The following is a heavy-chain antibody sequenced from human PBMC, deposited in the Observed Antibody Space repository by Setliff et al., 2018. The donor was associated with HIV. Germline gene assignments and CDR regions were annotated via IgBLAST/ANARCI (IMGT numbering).Heavy chain of an antibody. CDR2: MNPNSGRA. Sequence: ASVKVSCKASGYTFTNYDINWVRQSPGQGLEWLGWMNPNSGRAGAAQMFQGRLTMTRDTSTSTAYMELSSLTADDTAIYYCARGRLSWSPDFWGQGTLVTVSS. CDR3: ARGRLSWSPDF. V-gene: IGHV1-8*02. J-gene: IGHJ4*02. CDR1: GYTFTNYD.